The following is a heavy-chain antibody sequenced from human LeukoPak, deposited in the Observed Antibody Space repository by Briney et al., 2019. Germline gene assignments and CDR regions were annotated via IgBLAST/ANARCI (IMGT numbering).Heavy chain of an antibody. J-gene: IGHJ3*02. Sequence: ASVKVSCKASEYTFTAYYMYWVRQAPGQGLEWMGWINPNSGGTNYAQKFQGGVTMTRDTSISTAYMELSRLRSDDTAVYYCARDRRNRAYAFDIWGQGTMVTVSS. CDR2: INPNSGGT. CDR1: EYTFTAYY. V-gene: IGHV1-2*02. D-gene: IGHD2-21*01. CDR3: ARDRRNRAYAFDI.